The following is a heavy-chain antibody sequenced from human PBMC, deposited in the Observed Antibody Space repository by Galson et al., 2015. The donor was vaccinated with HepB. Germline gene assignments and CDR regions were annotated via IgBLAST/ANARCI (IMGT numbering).Heavy chain of an antibody. CDR2: ISYDGSNK. V-gene: IGHV3-30*04. J-gene: IGHJ4*02. CDR1: GFTFSSYA. D-gene: IGHD3-22*01. Sequence: SLRLSCAASGFTFSSYAIHWVRQAPGKGLEWVAVISYDGSNKYYTDSVKGRFTISRDNSKNTLYLQMNSLRAEDTAVYYCARDYYYDSSGYYYETSCFGYWGQGTLVTVSS. CDR3: ARDYYYDSSGYYYETSCFGY.